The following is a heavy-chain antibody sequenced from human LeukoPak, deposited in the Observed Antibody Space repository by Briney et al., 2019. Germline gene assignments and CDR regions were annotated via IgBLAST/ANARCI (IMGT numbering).Heavy chain of an antibody. J-gene: IGHJ4*02. CDR1: GGSISSSSYY. Sequence: PSETLSLTCTVSGGSISSSSYYWGWIRQPPGKGLEWIGSIYYSGSTYYNPSLKSRVTISVDTSKNQFSLKLSSVTAADTAVYYCARDFTNDSSGYYAGWGYYFDYWGQGTLVTVSS. D-gene: IGHD3-22*01. CDR2: IYYSGST. V-gene: IGHV4-39*07. CDR3: ARDFTNDSSGYYAGWGYYFDY.